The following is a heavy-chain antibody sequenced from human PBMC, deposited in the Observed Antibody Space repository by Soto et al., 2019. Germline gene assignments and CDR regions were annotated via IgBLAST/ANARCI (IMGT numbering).Heavy chain of an antibody. D-gene: IGHD3-9*01. Sequence: SETLSLTCTVSGGYISRGFYYWCCIRQHPGEGLEWIGYISYSGSTYYNPSLKSRVAISVDTSKIQFSLKLSSVTAADTAVYYCAWAPYLDVLTAHFDHWGQGALVTFS. J-gene: IGHJ4*02. V-gene: IGHV4-31*03. CDR2: ISYSGST. CDR1: GGYISRGFYY. CDR3: AWAPYLDVLTAHFDH.